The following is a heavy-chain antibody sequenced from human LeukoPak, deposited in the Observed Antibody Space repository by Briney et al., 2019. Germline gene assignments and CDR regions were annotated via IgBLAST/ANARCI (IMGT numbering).Heavy chain of an antibody. CDR3: ARLPSIGWFDP. Sequence: GGSLRLSCAASGFTFSSYEMNWVRQAPGKGLEWVSYISSSGSTIYYADSVKGRFTISRDNANNSLYLQMNSLRAEDTAVYFCARLPSIGWFDPWGQGTLVTVSA. V-gene: IGHV3-48*03. CDR2: ISSSGSTI. CDR1: GFTFSSYE. J-gene: IGHJ5*02.